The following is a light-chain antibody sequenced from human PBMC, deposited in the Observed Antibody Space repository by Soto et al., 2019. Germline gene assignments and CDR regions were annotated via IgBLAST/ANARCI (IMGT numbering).Light chain of an antibody. CDR2: SAS. CDR3: QQSFSAPRT. Sequence: DIQMSQSPSSLSASVGDSVTITCRASETIIDYLNWYQQQPGEAPKLLICSASSLHSGVPSRFRGSGSGTHFTLTISSLQPEDFATYFCQQSFSAPRTFGQGTKLQAK. V-gene: IGKV1-39*01. CDR1: ETIIDY. J-gene: IGKJ2*01.